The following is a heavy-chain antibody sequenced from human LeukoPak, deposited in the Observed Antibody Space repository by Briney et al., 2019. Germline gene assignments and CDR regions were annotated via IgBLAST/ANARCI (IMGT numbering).Heavy chain of an antibody. V-gene: IGHV3-30*01. D-gene: IGHD4-17*01. CDR1: GFTFSSYA. J-gene: IGHJ4*02. Sequence: GGSLRLSCAASGFTFSSYAMSWVRQAPGTGLEWVALLPYDGNDKKYADSVKGRFTISRDNSENTLYLQMNSLRVEDTAVYYCARDRVSGSSGDYPADYWGRGTLVTVSS. CDR2: LPYDGNDK. CDR3: ARDRVSGSSGDYPADY.